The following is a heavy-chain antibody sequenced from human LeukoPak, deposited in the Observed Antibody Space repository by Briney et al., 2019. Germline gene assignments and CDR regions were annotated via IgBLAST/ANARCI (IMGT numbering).Heavy chain of an antibody. J-gene: IGHJ4*02. Sequence: ASVKVSCKASGYTFTSYYMHWVRQAPGQGLEWMGWINPNSGGTNYAQKFQGRVTMTRDTSISTAYMELSRLRSDDTAVYYCARDGYCSSTSCPPDYWGQGTLVTVSS. V-gene: IGHV1-2*02. CDR2: INPNSGGT. CDR1: GYTFTSYY. CDR3: ARDGYCSSTSCPPDY. D-gene: IGHD2-2*01.